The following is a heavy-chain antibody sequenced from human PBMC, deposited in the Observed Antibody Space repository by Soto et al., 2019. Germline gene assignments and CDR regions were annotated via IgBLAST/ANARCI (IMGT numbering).Heavy chain of an antibody. CDR1: GYTFINYA. CDR2: INTGNGNT. D-gene: IGHD6-6*01. Sequence: ASVKVSCKASGYTFINYAIHWLRQAPGQRLEWMGWINTGNGNTQYSQKFQGRVTITRDTSASAAYMELSSLRSEDTAVYYCARDSRLSSSNNWFDPWGQGTLVTVSS. V-gene: IGHV1-3*04. CDR3: ARDSRLSSSNNWFDP. J-gene: IGHJ5*02.